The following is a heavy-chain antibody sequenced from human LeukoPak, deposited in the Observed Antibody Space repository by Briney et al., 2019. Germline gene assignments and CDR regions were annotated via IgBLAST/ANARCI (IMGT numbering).Heavy chain of an antibody. CDR3: VSFYETY. CDR2: INSDGSWT. CDR1: GNYW. J-gene: IGHJ4*02. Sequence: GGSLRLSCAASGNYWMHWIRQAPGKGLVWVSHINSDGSWTSYADSVKGRFTISKDNAKNAVYLQMNSLRAEDTAVYYCVSFYETYRGRGTLVTVSS. V-gene: IGHV3-74*01. D-gene: IGHD2/OR15-2a*01.